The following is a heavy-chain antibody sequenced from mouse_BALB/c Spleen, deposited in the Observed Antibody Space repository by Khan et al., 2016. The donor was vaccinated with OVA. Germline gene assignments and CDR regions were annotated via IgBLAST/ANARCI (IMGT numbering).Heavy chain of an antibody. J-gene: IGHJ4*01. CDR1: GFAFSSYD. D-gene: IGHD3-3*01. Sequence: VELVESGGGSVKPGGSLKLSCAASGFAFSSYDMPWVRQTPEQRLEWVAIINSRGSYTYYADSVKGRFTISRDNARNTLYLQMSSLRSEDTALYYCTRHRGFNPCYGMDYWGQGTSVTVSS. V-gene: IGHV5-9*02. CDR2: INSRGSYT. CDR3: TRHRGFNPCYGMDY.